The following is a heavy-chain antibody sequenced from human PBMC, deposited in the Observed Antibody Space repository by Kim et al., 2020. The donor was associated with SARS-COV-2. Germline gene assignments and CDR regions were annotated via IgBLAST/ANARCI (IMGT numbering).Heavy chain of an antibody. V-gene: IGHV4-34*01. Sequence: KSRGTQSVDTSKNQFSLKLSSVTAADTAVYYCARGRRYDILTGYYPVFDYWGQGTLVTVSS. J-gene: IGHJ4*02. D-gene: IGHD3-9*01. CDR3: ARGRRYDILTGYYPVFDY.